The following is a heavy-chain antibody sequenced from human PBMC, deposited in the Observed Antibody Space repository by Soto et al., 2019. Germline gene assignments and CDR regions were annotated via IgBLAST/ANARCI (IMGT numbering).Heavy chain of an antibody. V-gene: IGHV3-30*18. CDR1: GFTFSSYG. D-gene: IGHD6-13*01. CDR3: AKDNIAAAGTAPWGYYYYMDV. Sequence: GSLRLSCAASGFTFSSYGMHWVRQAPGKGLEWVAVISYDGSNKYYADSVKGRFTISRDNSKNTLYLQMNSLRAEDTAVYYCAKDNIAAAGTAPWGYYYYMDVWGKGTTVTVSS. J-gene: IGHJ6*03. CDR2: ISYDGSNK.